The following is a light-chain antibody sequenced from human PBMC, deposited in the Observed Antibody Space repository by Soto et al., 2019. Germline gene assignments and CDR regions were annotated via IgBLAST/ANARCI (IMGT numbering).Light chain of an antibody. V-gene: IGKV1-39*01. CDR3: QQNYDTPIT. CDR2: AAS. CDR1: QIIGTF. J-gene: IGKJ5*01. Sequence: QIIGTFLSWYQQKSGRAPKLLIYAASSLQIGVPSRFSGSGSGTNFTLTISSLQPEDFATYFCQQNYDTPITFGQGTRLEIK.